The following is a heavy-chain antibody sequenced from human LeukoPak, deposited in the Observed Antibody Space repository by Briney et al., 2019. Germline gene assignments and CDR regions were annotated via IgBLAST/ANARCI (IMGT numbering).Heavy chain of an antibody. D-gene: IGHD4-17*01. CDR2: ISTSGTT. V-gene: IGHV4-61*02. CDR3: ATDDYGAYNRAFGI. J-gene: IGHJ3*02. Sequence: PSQTLSRTCTVSCGSISSGSYYWSWIRQPAGKGLEWIGRISTSGTTIYNPSLKSRVTISADTSKNQFSLTLSSVTAADTAVYYCATDDYGAYNRAFGIWGQGTMVTVS. CDR1: CGSISSGSYY.